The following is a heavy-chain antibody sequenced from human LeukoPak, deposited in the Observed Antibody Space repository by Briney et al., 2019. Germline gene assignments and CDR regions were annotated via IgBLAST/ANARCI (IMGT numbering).Heavy chain of an antibody. D-gene: IGHD5-18*01. CDR1: GGSISSYY. CDR3: STGGLQVWT. Sequence: KPSETLSLTCTVSGGSISSYYWSWVRQAPGKGLEWVGRIKSKTDGGTTDYAAPVKGRFTISRDDSKNMLSLQMNSLKTEDTAVYYCSTGGLQVWTWGQGTLVSVSS. CDR2: IKSKTDGGTT. V-gene: IGHV3-15*01. J-gene: IGHJ5*02.